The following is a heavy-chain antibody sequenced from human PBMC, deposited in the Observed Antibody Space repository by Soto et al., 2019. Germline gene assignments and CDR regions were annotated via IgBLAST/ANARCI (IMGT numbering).Heavy chain of an antibody. CDR2: ISSSSSTV. CDR1: GFTFSSYS. V-gene: IGHV3-48*02. CDR3: ARSGMIVPPQGWLYYYYGMDV. J-gene: IGHJ6*02. Sequence: GGSLRLSCAASGFTFSSYSMNWVRQAPGKGLEWVSYISSSSSTVYYADSVKGRFTISRDNAKNSLYLQMNSLRDEDTAVYYCARSGMIVPPQGWLYYYYGMDVWGQGTTVTVSS. D-gene: IGHD3-22*01.